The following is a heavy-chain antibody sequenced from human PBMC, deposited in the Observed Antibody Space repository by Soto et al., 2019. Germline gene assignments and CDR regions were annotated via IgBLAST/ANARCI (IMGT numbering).Heavy chain of an antibody. D-gene: IGHD3-10*01. J-gene: IGHJ4*02. CDR3: ARTDGGSARPTDY. V-gene: IGHV3-21*01. Sequence: GGSLRLSCAASGFTFSSYSMNWVRQAPGKGLEWVSSISSSSSYIYYADSVKGRFTISRDNAKNSLYLQMNSLRAEDTAVYYCARTDGGSARPTDYWGQGTLVTVSS. CDR1: GFTFSSYS. CDR2: ISSSSSYI.